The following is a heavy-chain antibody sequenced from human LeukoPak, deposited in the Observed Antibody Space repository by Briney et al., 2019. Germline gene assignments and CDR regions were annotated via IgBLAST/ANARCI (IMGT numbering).Heavy chain of an antibody. CDR2: ILYDGTDT. Sequence: GRSLRLSCAASGFSFRSYTMHWVRQAPGNGLESVAVILYDGTDTYYADSVKGRFTISRDNSKNTMYLQMNSLRAEDTAVYFCARDVSYGMDVWGQGTTVTVSS. V-gene: IGHV3-33*01. CDR1: GFSFRSYT. CDR3: ARDVSYGMDV. J-gene: IGHJ6*02.